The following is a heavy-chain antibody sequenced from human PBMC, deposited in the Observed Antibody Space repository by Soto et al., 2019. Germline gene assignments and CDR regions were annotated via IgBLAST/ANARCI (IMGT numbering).Heavy chain of an antibody. J-gene: IGHJ6*02. CDR3: AAVRIPIGYYGMAS. V-gene: IGHV1-58*01. D-gene: IGHD2-2*02. CDR1: GFTLSNSA. CDR2: IVGGSGKT. Sequence: SVKVSCKAPGFTLSNSAVQWVREGRGQRTEWIGWIVGGSGKTNFSQKLRERVTITRDMSTSTAYMELSSLRSEDTAVYFCAAVRIPIGYYGMASWGQGTTATVS.